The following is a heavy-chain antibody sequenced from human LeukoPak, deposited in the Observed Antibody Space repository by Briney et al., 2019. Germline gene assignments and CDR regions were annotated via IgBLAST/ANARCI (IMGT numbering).Heavy chain of an antibody. V-gene: IGHV3-74*01. CDR2: INSDGSST. CDR3: ARGTGSYYSLGY. CDR1: GITFSSYW. Sequence: GGSLRLSCAASGITFSSYWMHWVRQAPGKGLVWVSRINSDGSSTSYADSVKGRFTISRDNAKNTLYLQMDSLRAEDTAMYYCARGTGSYYSLGYWGQGTLVTVSS. J-gene: IGHJ4*02. D-gene: IGHD1-26*01.